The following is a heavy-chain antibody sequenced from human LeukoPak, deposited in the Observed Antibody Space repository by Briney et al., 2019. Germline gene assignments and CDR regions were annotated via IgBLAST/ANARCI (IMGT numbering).Heavy chain of an antibody. D-gene: IGHD3-16*01. V-gene: IGHV3-23*01. CDR2: ISPRGDIT. CDR3: AKDDDWGRFNH. Sequence: QSGGSLRLSCAASGFTLSTYSMNWVRQAPGKGLEWVSGISPRGDITYYKDSVRGRFTISRDNLKNTVSLQLNSLRAEDTAMYYCAKDDDWGRFNHWGQGTLVTVSS. J-gene: IGHJ1*01. CDR1: GFTLSTYS.